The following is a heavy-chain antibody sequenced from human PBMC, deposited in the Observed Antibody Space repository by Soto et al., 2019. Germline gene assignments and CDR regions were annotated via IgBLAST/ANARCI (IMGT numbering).Heavy chain of an antibody. V-gene: IGHV3-33*01. J-gene: IGHJ4*02. CDR2: IWYDGSNK. D-gene: IGHD1-20*01. Sequence: GGSLRLSCAASGFTFSSYGMHWVRQAPGKGLEWVAVIWYDGSNKYYADSVKGRFTISRDNSKNTLYLQMNSLRAEDTAVYYCARGKSNWNYFDYWGQGTLVTVSS. CDR3: ARGKSNWNYFDY. CDR1: GFTFSSYG.